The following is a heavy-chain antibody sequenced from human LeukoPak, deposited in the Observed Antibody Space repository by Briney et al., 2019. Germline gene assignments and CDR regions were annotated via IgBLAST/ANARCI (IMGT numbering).Heavy chain of an antibody. V-gene: IGHV4-39*01. CDR3: ARHTRVTPVVRVYGIDV. Sequence: SETLSLTCTVSGGSITNSDYFWGWIRQAPGKGLEWIGSMHYGGSAHYNPSLKSRVTMSVDTSRNQFSLKLTSVTAADSSVYYCARHTRVTPVVRVYGIDVWGQGTTVIVSS. D-gene: IGHD2-15*01. CDR1: GGSITNSDYF. J-gene: IGHJ6*02. CDR2: MHYGGSA.